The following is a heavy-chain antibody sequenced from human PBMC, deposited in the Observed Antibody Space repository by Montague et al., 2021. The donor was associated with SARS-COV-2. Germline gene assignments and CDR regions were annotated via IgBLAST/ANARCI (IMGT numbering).Heavy chain of an antibody. V-gene: IGHV3-7*04. CDR2: IKQDGSEK. Sequence: SLRLSCAASGFTFSSYWMSWVRQAPGKGVDWLANIKQDGSEKYYVDSVKGRFTISRDNAKDSLYLQMNSLRAEDTAVYYCARGPWEGELLWHDAFDIWGQGTMVTVSS. J-gene: IGHJ3*02. CDR1: GFTFSSYW. D-gene: IGHD1-26*01. CDR3: ARGPWEGELLWHDAFDI.